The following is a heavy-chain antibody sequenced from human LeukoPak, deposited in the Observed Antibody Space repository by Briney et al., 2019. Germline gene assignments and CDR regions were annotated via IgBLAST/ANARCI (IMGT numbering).Heavy chain of an antibody. CDR1: GFTFSRYA. Sequence: SGGSLRLSCAASGFTFSRYAVSWVRQAPGKGPEWVSDISGSGGSTYYADSVKGRFTISRDNSKNTLYLQMNSLRADDTAVYYCAIAYYYDSSGYWRDGYMDVWGKGTTVTVSS. D-gene: IGHD3-22*01. V-gene: IGHV3-23*01. J-gene: IGHJ6*04. CDR3: AIAYYYDSSGYWRDGYMDV. CDR2: ISGSGGST.